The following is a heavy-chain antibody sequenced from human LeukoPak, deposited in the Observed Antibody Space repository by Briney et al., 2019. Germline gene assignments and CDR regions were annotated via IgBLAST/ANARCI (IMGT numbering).Heavy chain of an antibody. J-gene: IGHJ4*02. V-gene: IGHV1-2*02. CDR3: ARAEDIVVVPAAIPFDY. Sequence: ASVKVSCKASGYTFTGYYMHWVRQAPGQGLEWMGWINPNSGGTNYAQTFQGRVTMTRDTSISTAYMELSRLRSDDTAVYYCARAEDIVVVPAAIPFDYWGQGTLVTVSS. D-gene: IGHD2-2*01. CDR1: GYTFTGYY. CDR2: INPNSGGT.